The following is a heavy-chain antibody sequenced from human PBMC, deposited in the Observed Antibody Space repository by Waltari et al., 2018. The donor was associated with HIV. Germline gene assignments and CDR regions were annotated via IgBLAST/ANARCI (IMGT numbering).Heavy chain of an antibody. Sequence: QVQLQESGPGLVKPSQTLSLTCTVSGGPISSGGYYWSWVRQHPGKGLEWIGYIDYRWSTYYDPSLKRRVTISGNTSKNQFSLKLSSVTAADTAVYYCARDKGYSYGEGWFDPWGQGTLVTVSS. CDR1: GGPISSGGYY. CDR2: IDYRWST. CDR3: ARDKGYSYGEGWFDP. J-gene: IGHJ5*02. D-gene: IGHD5-18*01. V-gene: IGHV4-31*03.